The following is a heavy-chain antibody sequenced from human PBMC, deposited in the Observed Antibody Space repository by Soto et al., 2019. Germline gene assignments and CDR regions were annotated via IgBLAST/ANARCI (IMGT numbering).Heavy chain of an antibody. CDR1: GGSISSYY. CDR3: ARDRNYYGSGSYYLNWFDP. D-gene: IGHD3-10*01. CDR2: IYTSGST. J-gene: IGHJ5*02. V-gene: IGHV4-4*07. Sequence: QVQLQESGPGLVKPSETLSLTCTVSGGSISSYYWSWIRQPAGKGLEWIGRIYTSGSTNYNPSLKSRVTMSVDTSKNQFSLKLSSVTAADTAVYYCARDRNYYGSGSYYLNWFDPWGQGTLVTVSS.